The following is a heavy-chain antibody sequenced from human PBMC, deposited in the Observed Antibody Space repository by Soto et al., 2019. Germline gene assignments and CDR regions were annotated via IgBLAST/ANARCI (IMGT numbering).Heavy chain of an antibody. V-gene: IGHV3-30*18. CDR3: AKDLTTVKRLPWSDYYYGMDV. J-gene: IGHJ6*01. CDR2: ISYDGSNK. CDR1: GFTFSSYG. Sequence: QVQLVESGGGVVQPGRSLRLSCAASGFTFSSYGMHWVRQAPGKRLEWVAVISYDGSNKYYADSVKGRFTISRDNSKNTLYLQMNSLRAEDTAVYYCAKDLTTVKRLPWSDYYYGMDVW. D-gene: IGHD4-4*01.